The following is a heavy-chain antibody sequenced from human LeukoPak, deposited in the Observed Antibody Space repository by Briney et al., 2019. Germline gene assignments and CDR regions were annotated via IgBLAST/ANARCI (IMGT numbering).Heavy chain of an antibody. CDR1: GGSLSSSSHY. D-gene: IGHD3-22*01. V-gene: IGHV4-39*02. CDR2: NYYSGRT. J-gene: IGHJ4*02. CDR3: AREHLYYYDSSGFDY. Sequence: SETLSLTCTVSGGSLSSSSHYWGWIRHPPGKGLEWMGSNYYSGRTYYKPSLKSRVTISVDTSKNQFSLKLSSVTAADTAVYYCAREHLYYYDSSGFDYWGQGTLVTVSS.